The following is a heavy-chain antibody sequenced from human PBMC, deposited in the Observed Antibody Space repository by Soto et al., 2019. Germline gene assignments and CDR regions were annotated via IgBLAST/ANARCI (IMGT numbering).Heavy chain of an antibody. Sequence: EVHLLESGGGLVHPGESLRLSCGASGFTFSSCVMTWVRQAPGKGLEWVSCITDSGTGTYYADSVKGRFTISRDNSKNTMYLQMNNLRVEDTGVYYCAKGLXNXXWYAEDWGXGTLVTVSS. J-gene: IGHJ4*02. V-gene: IGHV3-23*01. CDR1: GFTFSSCV. D-gene: IGHD2-15*01. CDR3: AKGLXNXXWYAED. CDR2: ITDSGTGT.